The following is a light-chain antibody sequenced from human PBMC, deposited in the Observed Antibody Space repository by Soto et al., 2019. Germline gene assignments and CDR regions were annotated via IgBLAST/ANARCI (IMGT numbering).Light chain of an antibody. CDR1: QSVSSSY. CDR2: GAS. CDR3: QQYGRSALT. J-gene: IGKJ4*01. V-gene: IGKV3-20*01. Sequence: EIVLTQSPGTLSLSPGERATLSCRASQSVSSSYLAWYQQKPGQAPRLLIYGASNRATGIPDRFSGSGSGTDFTLTISRLEPEDLAVYYCQQYGRSALTFGGGTNVDIK.